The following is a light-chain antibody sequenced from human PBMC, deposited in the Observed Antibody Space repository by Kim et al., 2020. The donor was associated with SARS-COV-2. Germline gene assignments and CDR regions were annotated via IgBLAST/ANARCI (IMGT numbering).Light chain of an antibody. J-gene: IGKJ5*01. CDR1: QSVTNNY. V-gene: IGKV3-20*01. Sequence: EIVLTQSPGTLSLSPGERATLSCRASQSVTNNYLAWFQQRPGQAPRLLIYDASFRATGIPDRFSGSGSGTDFTLIINRLEPEDFAVYYCQQSANSPLTFGQGTRLEIK. CDR3: QQSANSPLT. CDR2: DAS.